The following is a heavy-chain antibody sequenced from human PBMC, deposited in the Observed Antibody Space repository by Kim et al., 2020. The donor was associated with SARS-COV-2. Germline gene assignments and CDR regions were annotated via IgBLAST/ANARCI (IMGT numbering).Heavy chain of an antibody. CDR3: TTVGRFGELLDPFYYYSGMDV. CDR2: IKSKTDGGTT. J-gene: IGHJ6*02. D-gene: IGHD3-10*01. V-gene: IGHV3-15*01. CDR1: GFTFSNAW. Sequence: GGSLRLSCAASGFTFSNAWMSWVRQAPGKGLEWVGRIKSKTDGGTTDYAAPVKGRFTISRDDSKNTLYLQMNSLKTEDTAVYYCTTVGRFGELLDPFYYYSGMDVWGQGTTVTVSS.